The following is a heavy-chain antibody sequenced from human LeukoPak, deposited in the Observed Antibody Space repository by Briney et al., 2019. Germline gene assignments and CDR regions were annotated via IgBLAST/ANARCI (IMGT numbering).Heavy chain of an antibody. Sequence: ASVKVSCKASGYTFTSYGISWVRQAPGQGLEWMGWISAYNGNTNYAQKFQGRVTMTRDTSISTAYMELSRLRSDDTAVYYCARVVKSPGYSSSWYSYWGQGTLVTVSS. CDR3: ARVVKSPGYSSSWYSY. V-gene: IGHV1-18*01. CDR1: GYTFTSYG. CDR2: ISAYNGNT. D-gene: IGHD6-13*01. J-gene: IGHJ4*02.